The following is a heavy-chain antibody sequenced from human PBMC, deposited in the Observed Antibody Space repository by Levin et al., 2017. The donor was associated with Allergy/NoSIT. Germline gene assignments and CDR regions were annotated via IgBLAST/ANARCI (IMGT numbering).Heavy chain of an antibody. V-gene: IGHV3-49*03. CDR3: SRIPIAVAVRGWFDP. CDR2: IRSNAYGGTA. D-gene: IGHD6-19*01. CDR1: GFTFGDYA. J-gene: IGHJ5*02. Sequence: GGSLRLSCTASGFTFGDYAMSWFRQAPGKGLEWVGLIRSNAYGGTAEYAASVKGRFTISRDDSKSIAYLQMNSLNTEDTAVYYCSRIPIAVAVRGWFDPWGQGTLVTVSS.